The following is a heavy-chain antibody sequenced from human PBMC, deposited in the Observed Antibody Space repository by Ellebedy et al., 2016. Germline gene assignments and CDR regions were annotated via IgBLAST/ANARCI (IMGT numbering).Heavy chain of an antibody. CDR2: IYPGDSDT. D-gene: IGHD6-19*01. V-gene: IGHV5-51*01. CDR1: GYSFTSYW. CDR3: ATPPYSSGGFFDY. J-gene: IGHJ4*02. Sequence: GESLKISXYGSGYSFTSYWIGWVRQMPGKGLEWMGIIYPGDSDTRYSPSFQGQVTISADKSISTAYLQWSSLKASDTAMYYCATPPYSSGGFFDYWGQGTLVTVSS.